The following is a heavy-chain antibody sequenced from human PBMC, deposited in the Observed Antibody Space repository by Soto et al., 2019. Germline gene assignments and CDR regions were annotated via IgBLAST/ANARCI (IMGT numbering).Heavy chain of an antibody. CDR1: GFTFSSYD. CDR3: ARANDFWSGDGGAFDI. J-gene: IGHJ3*02. V-gene: IGHV3-13*01. CDR2: IGTAGDT. D-gene: IGHD3-3*01. Sequence: GGSLRLSCAASGFTFSSYDMHWVRQATGKGLEWVSAIGTAGDTYYPGSVKGRFTISRENAKNSLYLQMNSLRAEDTAVYYCARANDFWSGDGGAFDIWGQGTMVTVSS.